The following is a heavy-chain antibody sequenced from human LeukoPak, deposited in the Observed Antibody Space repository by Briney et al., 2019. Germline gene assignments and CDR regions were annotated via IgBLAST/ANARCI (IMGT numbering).Heavy chain of an antibody. Sequence: GGSLRLSCAASGFTFSSYSMNWVRQAPGKGLEWVSSISSSSSYIYYADSVKGRFTISRDNAKNSLYLQMNSLRAEDTAVYYCAGVVSIAVAGTGRAGVSDYWGQGTLVTVSS. D-gene: IGHD6-19*01. V-gene: IGHV3-21*01. CDR1: GFTFSSYS. J-gene: IGHJ4*02. CDR2: ISSSSSYI. CDR3: AGVVSIAVAGTGRAGVSDY.